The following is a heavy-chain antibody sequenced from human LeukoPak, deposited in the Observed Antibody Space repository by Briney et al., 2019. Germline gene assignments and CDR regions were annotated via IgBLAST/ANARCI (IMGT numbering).Heavy chain of an antibody. V-gene: IGHV1-8*01. CDR2: KNPNSANT. D-gene: IGHD3/OR15-3a*01. CDR1: GYTFTSYD. CDR3: ARGAWTPYYHYYMDV. J-gene: IGHJ6*03. Sequence: ASVKVSCKASGYTFTSYDINWVRQATGQGLEWMGWKNPNSANTGYAQKFQGRVTMTRNISISTAYMELSSLRSEDTAVYYCARGAWTPYYHYYMDVWGKGTTVTVSS.